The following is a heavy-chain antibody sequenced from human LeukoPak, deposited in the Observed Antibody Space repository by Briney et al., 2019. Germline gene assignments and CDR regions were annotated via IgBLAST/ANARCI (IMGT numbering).Heavy chain of an antibody. J-gene: IGHJ2*01. CDR3: AKDYCGGDCYSGWYFDL. Sequence: GGSLRLSCAGSGFTFDDYAMHWVRQAPGKGLEWVSGISYNSDTIAYADSVKGRVTISRDNAKNSLYLQMNSLRAEATALYYCAKDYCGGDCYSGWYFDLWGRGILVTVSS. V-gene: IGHV3-9*01. CDR2: ISYNSDTI. D-gene: IGHD2-21*02. CDR1: GFTFDDYA.